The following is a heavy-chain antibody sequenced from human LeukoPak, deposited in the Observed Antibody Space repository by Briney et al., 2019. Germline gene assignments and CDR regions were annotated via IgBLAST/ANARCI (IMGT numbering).Heavy chain of an antibody. CDR3: ARRSSSGYYYDNWFDP. Sequence: KASETLSLTCTVSGGSISSSSYYWGWIRQPPGKGLEWIGSIFYTESTYHNPSLKSRVTISVDTSKNQFSLKLTSVTAADTAVYYCARRSSSGYYYDNWFDPWGQGTLVTVSS. J-gene: IGHJ5*02. CDR2: IFYTEST. D-gene: IGHD3-22*01. V-gene: IGHV4-39*07. CDR1: GGSISSSSYY.